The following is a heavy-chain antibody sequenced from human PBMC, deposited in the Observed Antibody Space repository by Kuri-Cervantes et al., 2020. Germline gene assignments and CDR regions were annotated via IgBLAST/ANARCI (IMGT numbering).Heavy chain of an antibody. D-gene: IGHD6-19*01. CDR1: GGSISSSSYY. CDR3: ARGGGQWLSGSRKAKGWSDY. J-gene: IGHJ4*02. Sequence: GSLRLSCTVSGGSISSSSYYWSWIRQPPGKGLEWIGEINHSGSTNYNPSLKSRVTISVDTSKNQFSLKLSSVTAADTAVYYCARGGGQWLSGSRKAKGWSDYWGQGTLVTVSS. V-gene: IGHV4-39*07. CDR2: INHSGST.